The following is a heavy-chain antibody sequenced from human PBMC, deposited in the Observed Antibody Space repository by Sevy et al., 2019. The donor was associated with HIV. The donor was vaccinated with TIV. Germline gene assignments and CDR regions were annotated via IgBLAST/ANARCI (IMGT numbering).Heavy chain of an antibody. J-gene: IGHJ6*02. Sequence: GGSLRLSCAASGFTFSSYSMNWVRQAPGKGLEWVSSISSSSSYIYYADSVKGRFTISRDNAKNSLYLQMNSLRAEDTAVYYGARDGTGGFLEWNYYYYGMDVWGQGTTVTVSS. V-gene: IGHV3-21*01. CDR1: GFTFSSYS. CDR3: ARDGTGGFLEWNYYYYGMDV. D-gene: IGHD3-3*01. CDR2: ISSSSSYI.